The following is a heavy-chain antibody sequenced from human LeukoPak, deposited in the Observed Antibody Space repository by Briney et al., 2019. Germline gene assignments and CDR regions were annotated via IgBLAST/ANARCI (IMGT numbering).Heavy chain of an antibody. CDR2: ISGSGGST. V-gene: IGHV3-23*01. J-gene: IGHJ4*02. CDR3: AKDTYYYDSSGYRHFDY. D-gene: IGHD3-22*01. Sequence: PGGSLRLSRAASGFTFSSYAISWVRQAPGKGLEWVSAISGSGGSTYYADSVKGRFTISRDNSKNTLYLQMNSLRAEDTAVYYCAKDTYYYDSSGYRHFDYWGQGTLVTVSS. CDR1: GFTFSSYA.